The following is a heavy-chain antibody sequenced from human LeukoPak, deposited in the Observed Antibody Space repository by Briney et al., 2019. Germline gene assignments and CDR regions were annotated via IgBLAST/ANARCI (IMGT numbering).Heavy chain of an antibody. D-gene: IGHD6-13*01. CDR1: GYPFTSYG. Sequence: ASVKVSCKASGYPFTSYGVSWVRQAPGQGLEWMGWISGYNGNTNYAQKLQGRVTMAIDTSTSTAYMELRSLRSDDTAVYYCARDVTAADLWFDPWGQGTLVTVSS. V-gene: IGHV1-18*01. CDR2: ISGYNGNT. J-gene: IGHJ5*02. CDR3: ARDVTAADLWFDP.